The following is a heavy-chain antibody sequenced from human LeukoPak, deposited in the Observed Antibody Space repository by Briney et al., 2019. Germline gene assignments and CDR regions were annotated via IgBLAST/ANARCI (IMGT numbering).Heavy chain of an antibody. D-gene: IGHD3-10*01. CDR2: IYHSGST. J-gene: IGHJ5*02. Sequence: SETLSLTCAVSGGSISSSNWWSWVRQPPGKGLEWIGEIYHSGSTNYNPSLKSRVTISVDTSKNQFSLKLSSVTAADTAVYYCARDPGGILLSWFDPWGQGTLVTVSS. CDR3: ARDPGGILLSWFDP. CDR1: GGSISSSNW. V-gene: IGHV4-4*02.